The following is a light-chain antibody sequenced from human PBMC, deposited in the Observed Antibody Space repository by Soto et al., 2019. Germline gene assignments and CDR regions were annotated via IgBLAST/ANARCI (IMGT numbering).Light chain of an antibody. Sequence: DIQMTQSPSTLSASVGDRVTITCRASQSISSWLAWYQQKPGKAPKLLIYDASSLESGVPSRFSGSGSGTEFTLTISSLQPDDCAAYDGEQYNSYPSTFGQGTKVDIK. CDR2: DAS. CDR3: EQYNSYPST. V-gene: IGKV1-5*01. J-gene: IGKJ1*01. CDR1: QSISSW.